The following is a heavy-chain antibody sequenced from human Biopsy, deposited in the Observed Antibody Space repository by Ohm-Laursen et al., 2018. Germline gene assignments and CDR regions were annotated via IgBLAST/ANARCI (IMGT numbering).Heavy chain of an antibody. V-gene: IGHV4-61*01. D-gene: IGHD6-19*01. J-gene: IGHJ4*02. CDR2: IYDRGSTA. CDR3: ARGMRSSGWPYFDS. Sequence: PSETLSLTCTVSDDSVSSGSFYWTWIRQPPGQGLEYIGYIYDRGSTANYNPSLESRVTMSVDTPKNQFSLKLSSVTAADTAIYYCARGMRSSGWPYFDSWGQGTLVTVSS. CDR1: DDSVSSGSFY.